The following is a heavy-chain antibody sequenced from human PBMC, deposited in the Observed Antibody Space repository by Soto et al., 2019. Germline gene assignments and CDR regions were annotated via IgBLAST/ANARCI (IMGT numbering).Heavy chain of an antibody. CDR3: ARERGGYGLFDS. V-gene: IGHV4-30-2*01. D-gene: IGHD5-18*01. J-gene: IGHJ4*02. CDR2: IYPSGMS. CDR1: GGSISNAAYS. Sequence: QLQLQESGSGLVKPSHTLSLTCTVSGGSISNAAYSWSWIRQPPGKGQEWIGYIYPSGMSFYNPSLRSRVTISIDRSNDQFSLNLKSVTAADTAVYYCARERGGYGLFDSWGQGTLVTVSS.